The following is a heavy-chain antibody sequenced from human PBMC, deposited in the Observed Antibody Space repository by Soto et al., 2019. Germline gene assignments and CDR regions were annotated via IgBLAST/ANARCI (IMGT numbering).Heavy chain of an antibody. CDR2: IFYSGST. CDR1: GGSISSGDYY. D-gene: IGHD2-21*02. Sequence: SETLSLTCTVSGGSISSGDYYWSWIRQPPGKGLEWIGYIFYSGSTYYNPSLKSRVTISVDTSKNQFSLKLSSVTAADTAVYYCDRNRVTQSDYWGQGTLVTVSS. V-gene: IGHV4-30-4*01. CDR3: DRNRVTQSDY. J-gene: IGHJ4*02.